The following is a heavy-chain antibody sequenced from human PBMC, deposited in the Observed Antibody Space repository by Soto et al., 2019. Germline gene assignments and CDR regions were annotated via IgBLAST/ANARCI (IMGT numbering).Heavy chain of an antibody. Sequence: ASVKVSCKASGYTFTSYGMSWVRQAPGQGLEWMGWISAYNGNTNYAQKLQDRVTMTTDTSTSTAYMELRSLGSDDTAVYYCARVYDILTGYYIPGLDYWGQGTLVTVSS. D-gene: IGHD3-9*01. CDR2: ISAYNGNT. V-gene: IGHV1-18*01. CDR3: ARVYDILTGYYIPGLDY. CDR1: GYTFTSYG. J-gene: IGHJ4*02.